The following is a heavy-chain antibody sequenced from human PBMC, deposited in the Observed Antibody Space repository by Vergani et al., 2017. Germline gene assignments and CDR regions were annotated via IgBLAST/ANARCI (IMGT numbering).Heavy chain of an antibody. J-gene: IGHJ4*02. V-gene: IGHV3-7*01. CDR2: IKQDGSEK. D-gene: IGHD3-10*01. CDR3: ARGGGGSGSYYYFDY. CDR1: GFTFSSYW. Sequence: EVQLVESGGGLVQPGGSLRLSCAASGFTFSSYWMSWVRQAPGKGLEWVANIKQDGSEKYYVDSVKGRFTISRDNAKNSLYLQMNSLRAEDTAVYYCARGGGGSGSYYYFDYWGQGTLVTVSS.